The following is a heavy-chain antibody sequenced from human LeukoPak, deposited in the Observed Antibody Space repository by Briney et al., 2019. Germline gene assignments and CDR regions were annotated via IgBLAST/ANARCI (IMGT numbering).Heavy chain of an antibody. CDR1: GFTFSSYA. CDR2: ISYDGSNK. J-gene: IGHJ6*03. V-gene: IGHV3-30*04. CDR3: ATTVRGIPSVYMDV. D-gene: IGHD3-10*01. Sequence: GGSLRLSCAASGFTFSSYAMHWVRQAPGKGLEWVAVISYDGSNKYYADSVKGRFTISRDNSKNTLYLQMNSLRAEDTAVYYCATTVRGIPSVYMDVWGKGTTVTVSS.